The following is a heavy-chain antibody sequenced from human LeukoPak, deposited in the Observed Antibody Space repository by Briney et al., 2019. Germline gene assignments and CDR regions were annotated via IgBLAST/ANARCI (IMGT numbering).Heavy chain of an antibody. CDR3: AKGSGTFGN. CDR2: MYYSGNT. D-gene: IGHD3-10*01. V-gene: IGHV4-59*01. J-gene: IGHJ4*02. CDR1: GGSIRNYY. Sequence: SETLSLTCIVSGGSIRNYYWSWIRQPPGKGLEWIGYMYYSGNTNYNPSLKSRVTISIDTSKNQFSLKLSSVTAADTAVYYCAKGSGTFGNWGQGTLVTVSS.